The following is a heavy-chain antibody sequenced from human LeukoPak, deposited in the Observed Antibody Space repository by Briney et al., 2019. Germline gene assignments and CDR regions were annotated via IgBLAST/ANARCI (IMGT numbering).Heavy chain of an antibody. CDR1: GYTFTSYG. V-gene: IGHV1-18*01. Sequence: GASVKVSCKASGYTFTSYGISWVRQAPGQGLEWMGWISAYNGNTNYAQKLQGRVTMTTDTSTGTAYMELRSLRSDDTAVYYCARDSGSYMSGAFDIWGQGTMVTVSS. CDR3: ARDSGSYMSGAFDI. D-gene: IGHD1-26*01. CDR2: ISAYNGNT. J-gene: IGHJ3*02.